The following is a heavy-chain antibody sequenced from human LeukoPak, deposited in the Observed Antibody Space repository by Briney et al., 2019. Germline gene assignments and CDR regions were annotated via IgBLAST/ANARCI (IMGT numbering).Heavy chain of an antibody. CDR1: GGSFSGYY. CDR2: INHSGST. J-gene: IGHJ4*02. CDR3: ARGNGEED. Sequence: SETLSLTCAVYGGSFSGYYWSWIRQPPGKGLEWIGEINHSGSTNYNPSLKSRVTISVDTSKDQSSLKLSSVTAADTAVYYRARGNGEEDWGQGTLVTVSS. V-gene: IGHV4-34*01.